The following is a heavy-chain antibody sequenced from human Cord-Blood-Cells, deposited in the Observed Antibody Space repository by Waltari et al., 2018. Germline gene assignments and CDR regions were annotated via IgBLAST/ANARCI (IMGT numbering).Heavy chain of an antibody. CDR2: FDPEDGET. CDR1: GYTLTELS. V-gene: IGHV1-24*01. CDR3: ATAPPMVRGVIKYYFDY. J-gene: IGHJ4*02. D-gene: IGHD3-10*01. Sequence: VQLVQSGAEVKKPGASVKVSCKVSGYTLTELSMHWVRQAPGKGLEWMGGFDPEDGETIYTQKFQGRVTMTEDTSTDTAYMELSSLRSEDTAVYYCATAPPMVRGVIKYYFDYWGQGTLVTVSS.